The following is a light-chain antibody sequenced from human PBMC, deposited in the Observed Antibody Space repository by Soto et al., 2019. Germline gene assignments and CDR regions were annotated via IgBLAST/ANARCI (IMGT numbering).Light chain of an antibody. CDR1: QSVLYSSNNKNY. V-gene: IGKV4-1*01. J-gene: IGKJ2*01. CDR3: QQYESTPPT. Sequence: DIVMTQSPDSLAVSLGERATINCKSSQSVLYSSNNKNYLAWYQQRPGQPPKLLIYCAPTRESGVPDRFSGSGSGTDFTLTITSLQAEDVAVYYCQQYESTPPTFGQGTKLEIK. CDR2: CAP.